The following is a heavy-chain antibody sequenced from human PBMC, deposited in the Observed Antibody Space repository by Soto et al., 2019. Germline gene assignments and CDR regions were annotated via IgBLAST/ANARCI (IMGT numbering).Heavy chain of an antibody. V-gene: IGHV4-59*02. Sequence: WETLSLTCSVSGGSVSSYWWSWIRQPPGKGLEWIGYIYYTGSTNYSPSLKGRVTISLDASKSQFSLKLTSVTAADTAVYYCARGPGASDYYFDYWGPGTLVTVSS. CDR2: IYYTGST. D-gene: IGHD3-10*01. CDR3: ARGPGASDYYFDY. CDR1: GGSVSSYW. J-gene: IGHJ4*02.